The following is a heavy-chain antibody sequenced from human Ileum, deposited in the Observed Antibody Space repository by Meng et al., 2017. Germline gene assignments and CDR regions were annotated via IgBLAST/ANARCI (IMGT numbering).Heavy chain of an antibody. CDR1: GYTFTGYY. J-gene: IGHJ4*02. CDR3: ARDLGGYYDSSGYYAGYYFDY. V-gene: IGHV1-2*06. Sequence: QVQLVQSGAEVKKPGASVKVSCKASGYTFTGYYMHWVRQAPGQGLEWMGRINPNSGGTNYAQKFQGRVTMTRDTSISTAYMELSRLRSDDTAVYYCARDLGGYYDSSGYYAGYYFDYWGQGTLDTVSS. CDR2: INPNSGGT. D-gene: IGHD3-22*01.